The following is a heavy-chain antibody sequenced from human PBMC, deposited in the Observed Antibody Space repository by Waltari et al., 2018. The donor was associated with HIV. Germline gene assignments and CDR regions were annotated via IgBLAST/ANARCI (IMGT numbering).Heavy chain of an antibody. Sequence: EVQLVESGGGLVQPGGSLRLSCAASGFTVSSNYMNWVRQAPGLGLESVSVIYSGGNTYYADAVKRRFTIYRDNSKNTLYLQMNSLRAEDTAVYYCARGISMIVVVNQNQWGAFDIWGQGTMVTVSS. J-gene: IGHJ3*02. V-gene: IGHV3-66*01. CDR2: IYSGGNT. CDR1: GFTVSSNY. D-gene: IGHD3-22*01. CDR3: ARGISMIVVVNQNQWGAFDI.